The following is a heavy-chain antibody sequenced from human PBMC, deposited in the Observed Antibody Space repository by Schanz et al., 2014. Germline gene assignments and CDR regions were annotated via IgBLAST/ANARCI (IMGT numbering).Heavy chain of an antibody. J-gene: IGHJ3*02. D-gene: IGHD3-22*01. CDR1: GITFSDYA. V-gene: IGHV3-23*01. CDR3: AKEITVIVVVLDAFDI. CDR2: VSGGGGST. Sequence: EVQLLESGGALEQPGGSLRLSCAASGITFSDYAMSWVRQAPGKGLEWVAAVSGGGGSTYYADSVKGRFTISRDNSKNTMYLQMNSLRDEDTAVYYCAKEITVIVVVLDAFDIWGQGTMVTVSS.